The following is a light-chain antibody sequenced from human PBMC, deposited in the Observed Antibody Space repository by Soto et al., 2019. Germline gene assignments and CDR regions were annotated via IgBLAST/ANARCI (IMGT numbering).Light chain of an antibody. Sequence: QSALTQPASVSGSPGQSVTISCTGPRSDIGGSNFISWYQHSPGKAPRLLIYEVNNRPSGVSKRFAGSKAGNTASLTISGLLEDDEADYFCASFSSGTILVFGSGTKVTVL. CDR3: ASFSSGTILV. V-gene: IGLV2-14*01. J-gene: IGLJ1*01. CDR2: EVN. CDR1: RSDIGGSNF.